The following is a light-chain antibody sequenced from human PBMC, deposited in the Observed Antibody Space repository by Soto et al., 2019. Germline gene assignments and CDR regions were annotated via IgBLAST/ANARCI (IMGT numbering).Light chain of an antibody. CDR3: LQNNRYPWT. CDR2: GAS. Sequence: DIQMTQSPSDMSPSVADRVTSTGRASQAINSYLAWFQQRPGKVPQRLIYGASSLQSGVPSRFSGSGSGTECTLTISSLQPEDSATYYCLQNNRYPWTFGQGTKVDIK. V-gene: IGKV1-17*03. J-gene: IGKJ1*01. CDR1: QAINSY.